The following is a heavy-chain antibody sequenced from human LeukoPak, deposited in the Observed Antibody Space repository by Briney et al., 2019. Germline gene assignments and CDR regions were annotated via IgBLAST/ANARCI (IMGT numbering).Heavy chain of an antibody. CDR1: GFTFSSYW. J-gene: IGHJ4*02. CDR3: ARDAGYCTNGVCYTTLYYFDY. V-gene: IGHV3-7*01. CDR2: IKQDGSEK. Sequence: PGGSLRLSCAASGFTFSSYWMSWVRQAPGKGLEWVANIKQDGSEKYYVDSVKGRFTISRDNAKNSLYLQMNSLRAEDTAVYYCARDAGYCTNGVCYTTLYYFDYWGQGTLVTVSS. D-gene: IGHD2-8*01.